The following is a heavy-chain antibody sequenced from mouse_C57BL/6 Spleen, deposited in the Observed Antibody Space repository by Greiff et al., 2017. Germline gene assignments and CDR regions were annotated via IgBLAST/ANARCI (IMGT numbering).Heavy chain of an antibody. CDR1: GYTFTSYG. J-gene: IGHJ4*01. CDR2: IYPRSGNT. CDR3: AGGLYYAMDY. Sequence: QVQLQQSGAELARPGASVKLSCKASGYTFTSYGISWVKQRTGQGLEWSGEIYPRSGNTYYNEKFKGKATLTADKSSSTAYMELRSLTSEDSAVYFCAGGLYYAMDYWGQGTSVTVSS. V-gene: IGHV1-81*01.